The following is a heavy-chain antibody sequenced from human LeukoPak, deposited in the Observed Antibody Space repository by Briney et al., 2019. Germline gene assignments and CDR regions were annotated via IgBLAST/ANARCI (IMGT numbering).Heavy chain of an antibody. CDR1: GFTFSNYN. D-gene: IGHD2-15*01. J-gene: IGHJ3*02. CDR2: ISSISSYI. V-gene: IGHV3-21*01. Sequence: GGSLRLSCAASGFTFSNYNMSWVRQAPGKGLEWVSFISSISSYIDYADSLKGRFTISRDNAKNSLYLQMNSLRAEDTAVYYCARDPHYCSAGSCDSYRGGAFNIWGQGTMVTVSS. CDR3: ARDPHYCSAGSCDSYRGGAFNI.